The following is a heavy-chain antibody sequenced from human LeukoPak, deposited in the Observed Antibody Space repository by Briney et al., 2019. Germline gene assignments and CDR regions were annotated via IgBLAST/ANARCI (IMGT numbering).Heavy chain of an antibody. J-gene: IGHJ5*02. D-gene: IGHD3-10*01. CDR3: AKASLWFGELLFSLGWFDP. CDR2: IRSKANSYAT. V-gene: IGHV3-73*01. Sequence: GGSLRLSCAASGFTFSGSSMHWVRQASGKGLEWVGRIRSKANSYATAYAASVKGRFTISRDDSKNTAYLQMNSLKTEDTAVYYCAKASLWFGELLFSLGWFDPWGQGTLVTVSS. CDR1: GFTFSGSS.